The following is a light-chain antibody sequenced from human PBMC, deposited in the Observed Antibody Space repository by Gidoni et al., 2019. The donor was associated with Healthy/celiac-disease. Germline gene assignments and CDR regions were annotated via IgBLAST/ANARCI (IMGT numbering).Light chain of an antibody. CDR1: SSNIGAGYD. CDR3: QSYDSSLSGGVV. CDR2: GNS. Sequence: QSVLTQPPSVSGAPGQRVTISCPGSSSNIGAGYDVHWYQQLPGTAPKLLIYGNSNRPSWVPDRFSGSKSGTSASLAITGLQAEDEADYYCQSYDSSLSGGVVFGGGTKLTVL. V-gene: IGLV1-40*01. J-gene: IGLJ2*01.